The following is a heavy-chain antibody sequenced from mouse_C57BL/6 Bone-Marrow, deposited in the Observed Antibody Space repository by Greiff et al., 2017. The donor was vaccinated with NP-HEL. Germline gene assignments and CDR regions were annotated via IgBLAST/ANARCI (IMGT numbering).Heavy chain of an antibody. V-gene: IGHV7-3*01. CDR3: ARSYIGYAMDY. CDR2: IRNKANGYTT. Sequence: EVQLVESGGGLVQPGGSLSLSCAASGFTFTDYYMSWVRQPPGKALEWLGFIRNKANGYTTEYSASVKGRFTISRDNSQSILYLQMNALRAEDSATYYCARSYIGYAMDYWGQGTSVTVSS. CDR1: GFTFTDYY. J-gene: IGHJ4*01. D-gene: IGHD1-3*01.